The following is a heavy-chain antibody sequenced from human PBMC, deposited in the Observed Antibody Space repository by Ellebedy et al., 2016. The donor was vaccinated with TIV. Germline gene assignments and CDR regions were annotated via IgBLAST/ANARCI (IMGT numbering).Heavy chain of an antibody. CDR1: GFTVSASY. CDR3: ASPGYYGHFDH. Sequence: GESLKISCEASGFTVSASYLSWVRQAPGKVLEWVSTIYSGGSTNYADSVKGRFTISRHSSKNMLYLQMNALRREDTAVYYCASPGYYGHFDHWGRGTLVTVSS. D-gene: IGHD3-3*01. J-gene: IGHJ4*02. CDR2: IYSGGST. V-gene: IGHV3-53*04.